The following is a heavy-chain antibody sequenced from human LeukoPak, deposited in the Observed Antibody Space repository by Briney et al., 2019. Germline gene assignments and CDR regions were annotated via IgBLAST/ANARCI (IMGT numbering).Heavy chain of an antibody. CDR2: IKQDRRAN. Sequence: GGSLRLSCAASGFTFSSYWMSWVGQAPGKGVEGVANIKQDRRANYYVHSVKGRFTISRDNAKNSLYLQINSLRAEDTAVYYCARDQRLAAMDVWGKGTTVTVSS. CDR1: GFTFSSYW. CDR3: ARDQRLAAMDV. D-gene: IGHD3-16*01. V-gene: IGHV3-7*01. J-gene: IGHJ6*03.